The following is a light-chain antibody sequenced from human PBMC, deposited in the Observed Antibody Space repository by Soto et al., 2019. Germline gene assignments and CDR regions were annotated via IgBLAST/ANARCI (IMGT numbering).Light chain of an antibody. J-gene: IGKJ1*01. V-gene: IGKV3-15*01. CDR3: QQYYNWPRT. CDR2: GAS. Sequence: EIVMTQSPDTLSVSTGERATLSCRASQSVSSNLAWYQHKPGQAPRLLIYGASTRATGIPGRFSGSGSGTEFTLTISSLQSEDFAVYYCQQYYNWPRTLGQGTKVEIK. CDR1: QSVSSN.